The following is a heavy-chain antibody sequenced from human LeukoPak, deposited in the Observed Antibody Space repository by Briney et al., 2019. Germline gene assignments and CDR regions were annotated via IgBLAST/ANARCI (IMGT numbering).Heavy chain of an antibody. D-gene: IGHD3-10*01. Sequence: SQTLSLTCTVSGDSISGVDYYWSWIRQHPGKGLEWIGYIYYSGSTFYNPSHKSRVTISVDTSKNQFSLNLSSVTAADTAVYYCARDRDYYGSGSSGYFDYWGQGTLVTVSS. V-gene: IGHV4-31*03. CDR3: ARDRDYYGSGSSGYFDY. J-gene: IGHJ4*02. CDR1: GDSISGVDYY. CDR2: IYYSGST.